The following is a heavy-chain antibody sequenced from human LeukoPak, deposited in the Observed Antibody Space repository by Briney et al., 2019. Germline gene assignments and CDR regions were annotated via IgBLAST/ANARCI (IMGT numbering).Heavy chain of an antibody. V-gene: IGHV3-53*01. D-gene: IGHD3-16*01. J-gene: IGHJ4*02. Sequence: GGSLRLSCAASGFTVSSNYMNWVRQAPGKGLEWVQVIYSGAATYYADSVKGRFTISRDNSKNTLYLQMNSLRAEDTAVYYCARGEIVYTVWGQGTLVTVSS. CDR1: GFTVSSNY. CDR3: ARGEIVYTV. CDR2: IYSGAAT.